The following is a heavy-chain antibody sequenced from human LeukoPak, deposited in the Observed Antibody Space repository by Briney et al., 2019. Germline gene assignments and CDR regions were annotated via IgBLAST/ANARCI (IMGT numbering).Heavy chain of an antibody. V-gene: IGHV1-46*01. CDR3: ARAFYDSSGYYPYFDY. J-gene: IGHJ4*02. CDR2: INPSGGST. D-gene: IGHD3-22*01. CDR1: GYTFTSYY. Sequence: ASVKVSCKASGYTFTSYYMHWVRQAPGQGPEWMGIINPSGGSTSYAQKFQGRVTMTRDMSTSTVYMELSSLRSEDTAVYYCARAFYDSSGYYPYFDYWGQGTLVTVSS.